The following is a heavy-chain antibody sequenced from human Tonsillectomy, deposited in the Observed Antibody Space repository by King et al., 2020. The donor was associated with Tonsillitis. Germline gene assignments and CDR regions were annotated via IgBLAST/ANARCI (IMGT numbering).Heavy chain of an antibody. CDR3: AKYPEKQLCLDY. CDR1: GFPFSSYA. J-gene: IGHJ4*02. V-gene: IGHV3-23*04. Sequence: VQLVESGGGLVQPGGSLRLSCAASGFPFSSYAMSWVRQAPGKGLEWVSAISGSGGSTYYADSVKGRFTISTDNSKNTLYLQMNRLRAEDTAVYDCAKYPEKQLCLDYWGQGTLVTVSS. CDR2: ISGSGGST. D-gene: IGHD6-13*01.